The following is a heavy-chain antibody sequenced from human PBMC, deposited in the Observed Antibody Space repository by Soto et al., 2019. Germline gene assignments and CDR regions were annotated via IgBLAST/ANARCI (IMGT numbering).Heavy chain of an antibody. V-gene: IGHV1-8*01. CDR1: GYTFTNYD. CDR2: MNPNSGST. D-gene: IGHD6-19*01. J-gene: IGHJ4*02. CDR3: ARFARSGWFFAY. Sequence: GASVKVSCKASGYTFTNYDINWVRQATGQGLEWMGWMNPNSGSTGYTQKFQGRVTMTRNTSISTGYMELSSLRSEDTAVYYCARFARSGWFFAYWGQGTPVPVSS.